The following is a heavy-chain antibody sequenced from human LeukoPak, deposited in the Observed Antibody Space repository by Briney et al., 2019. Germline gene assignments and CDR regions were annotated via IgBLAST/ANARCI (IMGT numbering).Heavy chain of an antibody. D-gene: IGHD3-10*01. CDR3: ARVTITMVRGVPSPRNYYYYGMDV. V-gene: IGHV4-30-4*01. Sequence: SETLSLTCTVSGGSISSGDYYWSWIRQPPGKGLEWIGYIYYSGSTYYNPSLKSRVTISVDTSKNQFSLKLSPVTAADTAVYYCARVTITMVRGVPSPRNYYYYGMDVWGKGTTVTVSS. J-gene: IGHJ6*04. CDR1: GGSISSGDYY. CDR2: IYYSGST.